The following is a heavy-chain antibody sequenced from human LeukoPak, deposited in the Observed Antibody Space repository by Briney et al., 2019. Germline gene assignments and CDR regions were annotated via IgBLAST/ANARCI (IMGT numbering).Heavy chain of an antibody. CDR2: INSDGSSA. V-gene: IGHV3-74*01. CDR1: GFTFSTYW. D-gene: IGHD1-26*01. Sequence: GGSLRLSCAATGFTFSTYWMHWVRQALRKGLVWVSRINSDGSSASYADSVKGRFTISRDNAKNTLYLQMNSLRAEDTAVYYCARVVPATVGFDFDYWGQGTLVTVSS. CDR3: ARVVPATVGFDFDY. J-gene: IGHJ4*02.